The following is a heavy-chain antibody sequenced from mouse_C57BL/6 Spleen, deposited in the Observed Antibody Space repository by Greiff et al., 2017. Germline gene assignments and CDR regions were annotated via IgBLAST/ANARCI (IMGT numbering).Heavy chain of an antibody. CDR3: ARSEYYGSSPFAY. Sequence: VQLVESGPELVKPGASVKISCKASGYAFSSSWMNWVKQRPGQGLEWIGRIYPGDGDTNYNGKFKGKATLTADKSSSTAYIQLSSLPSEDSAVYVCARSEYYGSSPFAYWGQGTMVTVSA. D-gene: IGHD1-1*01. CDR1: GYAFSSSW. V-gene: IGHV1-82*01. J-gene: IGHJ3*01. CDR2: IYPGDGDT.